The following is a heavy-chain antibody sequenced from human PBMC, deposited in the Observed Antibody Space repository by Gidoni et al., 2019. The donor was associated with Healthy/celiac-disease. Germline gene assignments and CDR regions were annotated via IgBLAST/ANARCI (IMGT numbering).Heavy chain of an antibody. D-gene: IGHD1-26*01. CDR2: ISYDGSNK. J-gene: IGHJ4*02. Sequence: QVQLVESGGGVVQPGRSLRLSCAASGFTFSSYAMHWVRQAPGKGLEWVAVISYDGSNKYYADSVKGRFTISRDNSKNTLYLQMNSLRAEDTAVYYCARAPGWELLPTPLDYWGQGTLVTVSS. V-gene: IGHV3-30*01. CDR1: GFTFSSYA. CDR3: ARAPGWELLPTPLDY.